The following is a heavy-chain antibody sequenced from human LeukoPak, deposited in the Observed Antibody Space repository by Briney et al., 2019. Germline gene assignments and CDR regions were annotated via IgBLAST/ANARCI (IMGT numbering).Heavy chain of an antibody. J-gene: IGHJ6*03. CDR3: ARDLSAVTASWYYYYYYMDV. V-gene: IGHV1-46*01. CDR2: INPSGGST. CDR1: GYTFTSYY. Sequence: EASVKVSCKASGYTFTSYYMHWVRQAPGQGLEWMGIINPSGGSTSYAQKFQGRVTMTRDTSISTAYMELSRLRSDDTAVYYCARDLSAVTASWYYYYYYMDVWGKGTTVTVSS. D-gene: IGHD2-21*02.